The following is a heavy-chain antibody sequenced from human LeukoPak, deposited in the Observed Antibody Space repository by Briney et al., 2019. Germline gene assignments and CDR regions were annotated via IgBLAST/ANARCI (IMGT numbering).Heavy chain of an antibody. J-gene: IGHJ4*02. V-gene: IGHV3-9*01. CDR1: GFTFDDYA. Sequence: SLRLSCAASGFTFDDYAMHWVRQAPGKGLEWVSGISWNSGSIGYADSVKGRFTISRDNAKNSLYLQMNSLRAEDTDLYYCAKDSTGNWNNFDYWGQGTLVTVSS. CDR2: ISWNSGSI. CDR3: AKDSTGNWNNFDY. D-gene: IGHD1/OR15-1a*01.